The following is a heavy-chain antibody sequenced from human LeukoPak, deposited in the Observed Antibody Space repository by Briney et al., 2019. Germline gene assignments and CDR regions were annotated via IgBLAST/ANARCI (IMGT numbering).Heavy chain of an antibody. CDR1: GFTFSGSA. CDR2: IRSKANSYAT. J-gene: IGHJ6*03. CDR3: AKEGNVYGYYYYYYMDV. V-gene: IGHV3-73*01. D-gene: IGHD1-14*01. Sequence: GGSLRLSCAASGFTFSGSAMHWVGQASGKGLEWVGRIRSKANSYATAYAASVKGRFTISRDDSKNTAYLQMNSLKTEDTAVYYCAKEGNVYGYYYYYYMDVWGKGTTVTISS.